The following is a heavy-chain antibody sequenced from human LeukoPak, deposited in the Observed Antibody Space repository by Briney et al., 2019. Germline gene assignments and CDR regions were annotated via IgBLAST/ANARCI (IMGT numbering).Heavy chain of an antibody. CDR1: GFTFSSYW. CDR2: IKQDGSER. CDR3: ARVEPYCSSTSCNNYYYYYGMDV. Sequence: GGSLRLSCAASGFTFSSYWMSWVRQAPGKGLEWVANIKQDGSERYYVDSVKGRLTISRDNAKNSLYLQMNSLRAEDTAVYYCARVEPYCSSTSCNNYYYYYGMDVWGQGTTVTVSS. J-gene: IGHJ6*02. D-gene: IGHD2-2*02. V-gene: IGHV3-7*03.